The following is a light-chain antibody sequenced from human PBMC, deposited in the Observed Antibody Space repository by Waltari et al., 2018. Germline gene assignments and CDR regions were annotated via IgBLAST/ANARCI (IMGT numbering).Light chain of an antibody. CDR3: QEEDTSPFT. V-gene: IGKV1-27*01. CDR2: AAS. Sequence: DIQMTQSPSSLSAFVGDRVTVTCRASLDIGKDLSWYQQKSGKAPTLLIYAASTLQTGVSSRFSGGGSGTEFSLTISSLQPEDVATYYCQEEDTSPFTFGPGTKLDI. CDR1: LDIGKD. J-gene: IGKJ3*01.